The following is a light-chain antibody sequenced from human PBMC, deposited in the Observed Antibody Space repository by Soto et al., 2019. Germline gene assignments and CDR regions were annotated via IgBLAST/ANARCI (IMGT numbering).Light chain of an antibody. CDR2: GAS. CDR3: QQYGSSGT. V-gene: IGKV3-20*01. Sequence: EIVMTQSPATLSVSPGERATLSCRASQSVSSNLAWYQQKPGQAPRLLIYGASNRATGIPDRFSGSGSGTDFTLTISRLEPEDFAVYYCQQYGSSGTFGQRRKV. CDR1: QSVSSN. J-gene: IGKJ1*01.